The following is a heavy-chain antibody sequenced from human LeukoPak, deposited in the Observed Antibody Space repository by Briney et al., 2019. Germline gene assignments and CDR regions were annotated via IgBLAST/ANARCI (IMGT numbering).Heavy chain of an antibody. CDR3: TRRVDATRWYDP. CDR1: GFSFSTYW. J-gene: IGHJ5*02. D-gene: IGHD2-15*01. CDR2: INGDGSTT. V-gene: IGHV3-74*01. Sequence: GGSLRLSCAASGFSFSTYWMHWVRQAPGEGLLWVSRINGDGSTTNYADSVKGRFTISRDNAKNTLYLQMYSLRAEDTAVYYCTRRVDATRWYDPWGQGTLVTVSS.